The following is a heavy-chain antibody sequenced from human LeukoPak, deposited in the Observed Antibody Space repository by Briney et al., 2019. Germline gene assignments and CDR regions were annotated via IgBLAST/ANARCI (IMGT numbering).Heavy chain of an antibody. D-gene: IGHD6-13*01. CDR2: IKPNSGGT. CDR3: ATIAAAGTYSFDY. CDR1: GYTFTGYY. J-gene: IGHJ4*02. V-gene: IGHV1-2*02. Sequence: ASVKVSCKASGYTFTGYYMHWVRQAPGQGLEWMGWIKPNSGGTNYAQKFQGRVTMTSDTSISTAYMELSRLRSDDMAVYYCATIAAAGTYSFDYWGQGTLVTVSS.